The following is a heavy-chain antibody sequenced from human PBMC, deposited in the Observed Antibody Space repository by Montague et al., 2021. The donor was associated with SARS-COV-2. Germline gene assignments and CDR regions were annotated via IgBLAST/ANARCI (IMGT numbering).Heavy chain of an antibody. CDR3: ARGILDSSGYYFDY. CDR2: IGTAGDP. V-gene: IGHV3-13*05. J-gene: IGHJ4*02. CDR1: GFTFSSYD. D-gene: IGHD3-22*01. Sequence: SLRLSCAASGFTFSSYDMHWVRQATGKGLEWVSAIGTAGDPYYPGSVKGRFTISRENAKNSLYLQMNSLRAGDTAVYYCARGILDSSGYYFDYWGQGTPVTVSS.